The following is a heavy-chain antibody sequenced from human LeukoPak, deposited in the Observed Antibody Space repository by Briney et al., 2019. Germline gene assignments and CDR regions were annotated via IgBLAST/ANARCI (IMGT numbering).Heavy chain of an antibody. CDR1: GFTFSSYA. Sequence: PGGSLRLSCAASGFTFSSYAMHWVRQAPGKGLEWVAVISYDGSNKYYADSVKGRFTISRDNAKNSLYLQMNSLRAEDTAVYYCARSGATAAADYWGQGTLVTVSS. CDR3: ARSGATAAADY. V-gene: IGHV3-30-3*01. J-gene: IGHJ4*02. D-gene: IGHD6-13*01. CDR2: ISYDGSNK.